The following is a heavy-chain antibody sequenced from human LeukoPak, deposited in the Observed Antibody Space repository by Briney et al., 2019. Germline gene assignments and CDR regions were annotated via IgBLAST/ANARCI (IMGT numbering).Heavy chain of an antibody. CDR2: INPSGGST. Sequence: ASVTVSCTASGYTFTSYYMHWVRQAPGQGLEWMGLINPSGGSTRYAQKFQGRVTMSRDTSTSTVYMDLSSLRAEDTAVYYCARTLDQLVRSGMDVWGQGTTVTVSS. D-gene: IGHD6-13*01. CDR1: GYTFTSYY. CDR3: ARTLDQLVRSGMDV. V-gene: IGHV1-46*01. J-gene: IGHJ6*02.